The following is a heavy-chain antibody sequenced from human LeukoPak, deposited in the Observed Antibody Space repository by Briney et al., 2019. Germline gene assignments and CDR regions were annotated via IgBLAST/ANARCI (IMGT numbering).Heavy chain of an antibody. CDR2: IYYSGST. J-gene: IGHJ4*02. CDR3: ARGEWLLHVFDY. D-gene: IGHD6-19*01. CDR1: GGSISTYY. V-gene: IGHV4-59*01. Sequence: PSETLSLTCTVSGGSISTYYWSWIRQPPGKGLEWIGYIYYSGSTNYNPSLRGRVIISVDTSKNQFSLKLRSVTAADTAVYYCARGEWLLHVFDYWGQGTLVTVSS.